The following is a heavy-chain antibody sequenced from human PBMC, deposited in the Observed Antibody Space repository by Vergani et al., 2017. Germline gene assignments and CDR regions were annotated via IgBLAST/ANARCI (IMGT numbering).Heavy chain of an antibody. CDR3: ANFGYRRWEYYFDY. J-gene: IGHJ4*02. CDR2: ICHTEDT. Sequence: QVQLQESGPGLVKPPGTLSPTCAVSGYSISRNNCWTWVRQPPGKGLEWIGEICHTEDTKYSPSLKSRVTVSVDESRNLFSLRLNSVTAADTAVYYCANFGYRRWEYYFDYWGQGILVTVSS. CDR1: GYSISRNNC. V-gene: IGHV4-4*03. D-gene: IGHD1-26*01.